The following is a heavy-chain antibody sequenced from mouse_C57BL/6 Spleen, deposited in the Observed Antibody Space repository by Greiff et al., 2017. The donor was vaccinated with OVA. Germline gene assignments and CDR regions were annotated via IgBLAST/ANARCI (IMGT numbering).Heavy chain of an antibody. CDR3: GRRDYDGSSGFAY. D-gene: IGHD1-1*01. Sequence: EVHLVESGGGLVKPGGSLKLSCAASGFTFSDYGMHWVRQAPEKGLEWVAYISSGSSTIYYADTVKGRFTISRDNAKNTLFLQMTSLRSEDTAMYYCGRRDYDGSSGFAYWGQGTLVTVSA. CDR1: GFTFSDYG. CDR2: ISSGSSTI. J-gene: IGHJ3*01. V-gene: IGHV5-17*01.